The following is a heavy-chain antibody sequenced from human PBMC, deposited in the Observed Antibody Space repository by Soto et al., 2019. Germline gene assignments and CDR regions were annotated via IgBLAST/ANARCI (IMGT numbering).Heavy chain of an antibody. D-gene: IGHD1-1*01. CDR1: GFTFSSYS. CDR3: VRSGRYFQH. V-gene: IGHV3-48*01. J-gene: IGHJ1*01. CDR2: ISSSSSTI. Sequence: GGSLRLSCAASGFTFSSYSMNWVRQAPGKGLEWVSYISSSSSTIYYADSVKGRFTISRDNAKNSLYLQMNSLTAADTAFYFCVRSGRYFQHWDQGTLVTVSS.